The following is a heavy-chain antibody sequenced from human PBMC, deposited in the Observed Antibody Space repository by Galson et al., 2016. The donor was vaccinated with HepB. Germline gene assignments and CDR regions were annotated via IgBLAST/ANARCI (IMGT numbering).Heavy chain of an antibody. J-gene: IGHJ6*02. D-gene: IGHD1-7*01. CDR1: GGSFSTHY. Sequence: SETLSLTCSMSGGSFSTHYWSWIRRSPGKGLEWIGYIDYSGDTKYNPSLNSRVTISIDTSKSQFSLDLTSVTAADTAVYYCAGDGGDTGTYGMDVWGRGTTVTVSS. CDR3: AGDGGDTGTYGMDV. V-gene: IGHV4-59*11. CDR2: IDYSGDT.